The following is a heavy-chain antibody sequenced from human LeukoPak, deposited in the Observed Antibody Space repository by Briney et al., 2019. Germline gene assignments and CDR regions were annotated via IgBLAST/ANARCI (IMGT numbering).Heavy chain of an antibody. J-gene: IGHJ6*03. CDR3: AREGQEVGHYYMDV. CDR2: ISSSSSTI. V-gene: IGHV3-48*04. CDR1: GFTFSSYS. D-gene: IGHD1-26*01. Sequence: GGSLRLSCAASGFTFSSYSMNWVRQAPGKGLEWVSYISSSSSTIYYADSVKGRFTISRDNSKNTLYLQMNSLRAEDTAVYYCAREGQEVGHYYMDVWGKGTTVTVSS.